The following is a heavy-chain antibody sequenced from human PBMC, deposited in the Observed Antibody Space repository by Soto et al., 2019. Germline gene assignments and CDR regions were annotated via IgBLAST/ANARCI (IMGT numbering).Heavy chain of an antibody. CDR1: GGTFSSYA. J-gene: IGHJ5*02. D-gene: IGHD3-9*01. CDR3: ARCALVLRYFDWSHGFDP. V-gene: IGHV1-69*13. Sequence: ASVKVSCKASGGTFSSYAISWVRQAPGQGLEWMGGIIPIFGTANYAQKFQGRVTITADGSTSTAYMELSSLRSEDTAVYYCARCALVLRYFDWSHGFDPWGQGTLVTVSS. CDR2: IIPIFGTA.